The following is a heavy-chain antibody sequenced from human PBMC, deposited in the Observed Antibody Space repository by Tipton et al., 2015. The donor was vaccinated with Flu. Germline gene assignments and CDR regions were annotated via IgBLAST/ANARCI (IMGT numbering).Heavy chain of an antibody. CDR2: IFHTGTT. CDR3: ARRDYSNYVSDPKNWFDP. D-gene: IGHD4-11*01. J-gene: IGHJ5*02. Sequence: TLSLTCTVSGGSIGSYYWNWIRQPPGKGLEWIGNIFHTGTTYYNPSLKGRVTLSVDRSTNQFSLMVISVTAADTAVYYCARRDYSNYVSDPKNWFDPWGQGTLVTVSS. V-gene: IGHV4-59*04. CDR1: GGSIGSYY.